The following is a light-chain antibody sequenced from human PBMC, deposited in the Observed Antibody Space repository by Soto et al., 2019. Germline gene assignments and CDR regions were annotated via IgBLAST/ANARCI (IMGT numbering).Light chain of an antibody. CDR1: SSNIGSNY. CDR3: AAWDDSLSGVL. J-gene: IGLJ2*01. Sequence: QSVLTQPPSASGTPGQRVTISCSGSSSNIGSNYVYWYQQLPGTAPKLLIYRNNQRPSGVPDRFSGSKSGTSASLAISGLRPEDEADYYCAAWDDSLSGVLFGGGTKLTVL. CDR2: RNN. V-gene: IGLV1-47*01.